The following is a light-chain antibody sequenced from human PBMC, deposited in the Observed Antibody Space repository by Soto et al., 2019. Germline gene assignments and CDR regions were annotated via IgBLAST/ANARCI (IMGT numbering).Light chain of an antibody. J-gene: IGKJ2*01. Sequence: DIQMTQSPASLSASVGDRVTITCRASQNINSYLHWYQQKPGKAPRLLIYAASTLQSGVPSRFSGSGSGTDFTLTLNSLQPEDFATYYCQHYGTSLYTFGQGTKLEIK. CDR1: QNINSY. V-gene: IGKV1-39*01. CDR2: AAS. CDR3: QHYGTSLYT.